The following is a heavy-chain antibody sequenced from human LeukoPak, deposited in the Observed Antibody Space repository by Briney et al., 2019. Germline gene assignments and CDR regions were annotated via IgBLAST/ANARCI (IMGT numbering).Heavy chain of an antibody. J-gene: IGHJ4*02. V-gene: IGHV3-33*01. D-gene: IGHD6-19*01. Sequence: GGSLRLSCAASGFTLRTYGMHWVRQAPGKGLEWVAYDGSNIYYADSVKGRFTISRDNSKNTLYLEMNSLRDEDTAVYHCARGPIDKVVAGTFFGHWGQGTVVTVSS. CDR3: ARGPIDKVVAGTFFGH. CDR1: GFTLRTYG. CDR2: YDGSNI.